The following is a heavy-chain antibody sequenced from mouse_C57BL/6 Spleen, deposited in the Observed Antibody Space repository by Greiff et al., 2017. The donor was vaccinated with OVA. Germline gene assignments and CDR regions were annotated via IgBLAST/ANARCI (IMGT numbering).Heavy chain of an antibody. CDR3: AREGYYVAY. CDR2: IYPGSGST. J-gene: IGHJ3*01. Sequence: QVHVKQPGAELVKPGASVKMSCKASGYTFTSYWITWVKQRPGQGLEWIGDIYPGSGSTNYNEKFKSKATLTVDTSSSTAYMQLSSLTSEDSAVYYCAREGYYVAYWGQGTLVTVSA. CDR1: GYTFTSYW. V-gene: IGHV1-55*01. D-gene: IGHD2-3*01.